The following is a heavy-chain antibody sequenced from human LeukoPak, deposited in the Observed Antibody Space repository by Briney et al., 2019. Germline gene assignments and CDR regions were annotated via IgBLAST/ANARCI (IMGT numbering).Heavy chain of an antibody. CDR3: ARRGEGYSYGSFGLDV. V-gene: IGHV4-59*08. D-gene: IGHD5-18*01. J-gene: IGHJ6*02. Sequence: SETLSLTCTVSGGSISSYYWSWIRQPPGKGLEWIGYFYYSGSTHYNPSLKSRVTTSVDTSNNQFTLNLSSVTAADTALYYCARRGEGYSYGSFGLDVWGQGTTVTVYS. CDR2: FYYSGST. CDR1: GGSISSYY.